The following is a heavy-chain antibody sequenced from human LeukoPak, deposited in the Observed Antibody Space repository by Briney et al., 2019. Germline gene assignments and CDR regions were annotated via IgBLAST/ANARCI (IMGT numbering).Heavy chain of an antibody. Sequence: GSLRLSCAASGFTFSNYWMKWVRQAPGKGLEWVANIRQDGSEKYYVDSVKGRFTISRDNPRNSLYLQMNSLRAEDTAVYYCGKTGYWGQGTLVTVSS. D-gene: IGHD3-9*01. CDR2: IRQDGSEK. CDR3: GKTGY. CDR1: GFTFSNYW. J-gene: IGHJ4*02. V-gene: IGHV3-7*02.